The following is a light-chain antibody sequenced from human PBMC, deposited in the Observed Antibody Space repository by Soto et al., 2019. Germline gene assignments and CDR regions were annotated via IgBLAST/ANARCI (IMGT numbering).Light chain of an antibody. V-gene: IGKV3-20*01. CDR1: QSVSSSY. Sequence: EIVLTQSPGTLSLSPGERATLSCRASQSVSSSYLAWYQQRPGQAPRLVIYGASSRATGIPERFSGSGSGTDFTLTISRLEPEDFAMYYCQQYGRSPPYTFGQGTKLEIK. CDR2: GAS. J-gene: IGKJ2*01. CDR3: QQYGRSPPYT.